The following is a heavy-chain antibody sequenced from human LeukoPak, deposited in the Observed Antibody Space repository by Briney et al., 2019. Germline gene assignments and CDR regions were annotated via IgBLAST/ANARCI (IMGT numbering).Heavy chain of an antibody. CDR2: INSDGSST. CDR3: ARGGELERQHYFDY. D-gene: IGHD1-1*01. CDR1: GFTFSSYW. V-gene: IGHV3-74*01. J-gene: IGHJ4*02. Sequence: GGSLRLSCAASGFTFSSYWMHWVRQAPGKGLVWVSRINSDGSSTSYADSVKGRFTISRDNAKNTLYLQMNSLRAEDTAVYYCARGGELERQHYFDYWGQGTLVTVSS.